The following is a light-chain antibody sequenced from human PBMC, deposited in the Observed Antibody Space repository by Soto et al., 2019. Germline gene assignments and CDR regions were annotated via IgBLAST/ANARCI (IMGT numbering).Light chain of an antibody. CDR3: QQYHSYWT. CDR1: QTISTW. J-gene: IGKJ1*01. Sequence: DIQVTQSPPTLSASVGGRVTITCRASQTISTWMAWYQQKPGKAPKLLIYDASSLESGVPQRFSGSGSGTEFTLTISSLQTDDFSTYYCQQYHSYWTFGQGTKVDI. CDR2: DAS. V-gene: IGKV1-5*01.